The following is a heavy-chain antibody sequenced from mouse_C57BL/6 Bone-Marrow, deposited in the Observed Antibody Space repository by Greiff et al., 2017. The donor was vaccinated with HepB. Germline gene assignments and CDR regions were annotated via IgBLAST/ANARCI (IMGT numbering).Heavy chain of an antibody. CDR1: GYTFTSYW. V-gene: IGHV1-55*01. CDR3: ARWYDYDDIWYFDV. CDR2: IYPGSGST. J-gene: IGHJ1*03. Sequence: QVQLQQPGAELVKPGASVKMSCKASGYTFTSYWITWVKQRPGQGLEWIGDIYPGSGSTNYNEKFKSKATLTVDTSSSTAYMQLSSLTSEDSAVYYCARWYDYDDIWYFDVWGTGTTVTVSS. D-gene: IGHD2-4*01.